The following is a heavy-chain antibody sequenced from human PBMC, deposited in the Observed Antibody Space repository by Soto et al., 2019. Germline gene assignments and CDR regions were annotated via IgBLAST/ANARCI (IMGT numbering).Heavy chain of an antibody. Sequence: SEALSLTCTVSGGSIDTFYWVWVRQPAGKGLEWVGRIFSSGSTSFNPSLESRVAMSVDTSKNHFSLNLSSVTAADMAVYYCAREGSYSAYNFAHGIQLWSFDFWGQGALVTVSS. CDR2: IFSSGST. J-gene: IGHJ4*02. D-gene: IGHD5-12*01. CDR1: GGSIDTFY. V-gene: IGHV4-4*07. CDR3: AREGSYSAYNFAHGIQLWSFDF.